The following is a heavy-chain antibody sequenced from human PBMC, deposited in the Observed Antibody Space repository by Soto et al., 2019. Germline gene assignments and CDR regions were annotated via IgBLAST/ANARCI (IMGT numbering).Heavy chain of an antibody. Sequence: ASVKVSCKASGYTFTSYDINWVRQATGQELEWMGWMNPNSGNTGYAQKFQGRVTMTRNTSISTAYMELSSLRSEDTAVYYCAREAPHTLDYSYYMEGWGKGTTVSVSS. CDR2: MNPNSGNT. CDR1: GYTFTSYD. CDR3: AREAPHTLDYSYYMEG. D-gene: IGHD3-16*01. J-gene: IGHJ6*03. V-gene: IGHV1-8*01.